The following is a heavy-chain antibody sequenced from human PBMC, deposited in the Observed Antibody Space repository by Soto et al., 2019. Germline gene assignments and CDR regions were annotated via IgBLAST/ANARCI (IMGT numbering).Heavy chain of an antibody. J-gene: IGHJ4*02. D-gene: IGHD3-3*01. Sequence: SETLSLTCTVSGGSISSSSYYWGWIRQPPGKGLEWIGSIYYSGSTCYNPSLKSRVTISVDTSKNQFSLKLSSVTAADTAVYYCARGLYYDFWSGLFDYWGQGTLVTVSS. CDR3: ARGLYYDFWSGLFDY. V-gene: IGHV4-39*01. CDR1: GGSISSSSYY. CDR2: IYYSGST.